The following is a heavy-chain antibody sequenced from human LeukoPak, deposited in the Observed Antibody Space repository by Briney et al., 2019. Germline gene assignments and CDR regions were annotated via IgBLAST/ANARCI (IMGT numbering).Heavy chain of an antibody. J-gene: IGHJ6*03. CDR1: GGSFSGYY. CDR3: ARVGYYYYYMDV. CDR2: INHSGST. Sequence: PSETLSLTCAVYGGSFSGYYWSWIRQPPGKGLEWIGEINHSGSTNYNPSLMSRVTISVDTSKNQLSLKLSSVNDADTAVYYCARVGYYYYYMDVWGKGTTVTFSS. V-gene: IGHV4-34*01.